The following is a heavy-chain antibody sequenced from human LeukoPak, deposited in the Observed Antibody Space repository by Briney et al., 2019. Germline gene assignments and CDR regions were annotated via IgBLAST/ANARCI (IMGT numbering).Heavy chain of an antibody. D-gene: IGHD2-15*01. J-gene: IGHJ5*02. V-gene: IGHV1-2*02. Sequence: ASVTVSCKASGYTFTGYYMHWVRQAPGQGLEWMGWINPNSGGTNYAQKFQGRVTMTRDTSISTAYMELSRLRSDDTAVYYCARDRYCSGGSRCLYNPAHWFDPWGQGTLVTVSS. CDR1: GYTFTGYY. CDR3: ARDRYCSGGSRCLYNPAHWFDP. CDR2: INPNSGGT.